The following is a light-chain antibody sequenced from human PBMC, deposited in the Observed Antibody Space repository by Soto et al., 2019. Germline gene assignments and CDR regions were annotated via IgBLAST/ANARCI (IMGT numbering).Light chain of an antibody. CDR1: SGSVSTTYY. Sequence: QIVVTQEPSFSVSPGGTVTLTCGLSSGSVSTTYYPSWYQQTPGQAPRTLIYSTNTRSSGVPDRFSGSILGNKAALTITGAQADDESDYYCVLYMGGGISVFGGGTKLTVL. V-gene: IGLV8-61*01. J-gene: IGLJ3*02. CDR3: VLYMGGGISV. CDR2: STN.